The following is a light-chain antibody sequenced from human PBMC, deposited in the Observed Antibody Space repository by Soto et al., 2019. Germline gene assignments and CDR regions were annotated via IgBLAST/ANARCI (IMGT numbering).Light chain of an antibody. J-gene: IGLJ2*01. CDR2: LNSDGSH. CDR3: QTWGTGIRV. V-gene: IGLV4-69*01. CDR1: SGHISYA. Sequence: QSVLTQSPSASASLGASVKLTCTLSSGHISYAIAWHQQQPEKGPRYLMKLNSDGSHNKGDGIPDRFSGSSSGAERYLTISSLQSEDEADYSCQTWGTGIRVFGGGTKLTVL.